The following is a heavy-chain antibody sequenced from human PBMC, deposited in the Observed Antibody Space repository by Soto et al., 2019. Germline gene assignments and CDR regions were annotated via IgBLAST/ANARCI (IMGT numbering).Heavy chain of an antibody. CDR3: ARAEEEYDFWSGFPLVDY. CDR1: GGSISSGGYY. J-gene: IGHJ4*02. CDR2: IYYSGST. D-gene: IGHD3-3*01. V-gene: IGHV4-31*03. Sequence: LSLTCTVSGGSISSGGYYWSWIRQHPGKGLEWIGYIYYSGSTYYNPSLKSRVTISVDTSKNQFSLKLSSVTAADTAVYYCARAEEEYDFWSGFPLVDYWGQGTLVTVSS.